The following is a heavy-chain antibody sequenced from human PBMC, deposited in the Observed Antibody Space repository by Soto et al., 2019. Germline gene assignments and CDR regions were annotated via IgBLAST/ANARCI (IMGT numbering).Heavy chain of an antibody. CDR1: GGTFSTYP. Sequence: ASVKVSCKASGGTFSTYPISWVRQAPGQGLEWMGGIIPIFGTAKYAQKFQGRVTIIADESTSTAYMELSSLRSEDTAVYYCARDNRLVVTATGDYYYGMDVWGQGTTVTVSS. CDR3: ARDNRLVVTATGDYYYGMDV. D-gene: IGHD2-21*02. J-gene: IGHJ6*02. CDR2: IIPIFGTA. V-gene: IGHV1-69*13.